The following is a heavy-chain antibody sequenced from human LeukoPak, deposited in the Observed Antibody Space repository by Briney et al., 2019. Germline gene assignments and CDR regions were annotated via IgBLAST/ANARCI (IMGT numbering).Heavy chain of an antibody. CDR3: ASLKGYCSSTSGYTYNWFDP. Sequence: GGSLRLSCAASGFTFSSYSMNWVRQAPGKGLEWVSYISSSSSTIYYADSVKGRFTISRDNAKNSLYLQMNSLRAEDTAVYYCASLKGYCSSTSGYTYNWFDPWGQGTLVTVSS. J-gene: IGHJ5*02. CDR1: GFTFSSYS. D-gene: IGHD2-2*02. CDR2: ISSSSSTI. V-gene: IGHV3-48*01.